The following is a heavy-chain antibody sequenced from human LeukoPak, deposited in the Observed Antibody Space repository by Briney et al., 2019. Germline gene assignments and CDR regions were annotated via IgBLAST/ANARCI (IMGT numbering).Heavy chain of an antibody. V-gene: IGHV3-7*01. Sequence: PGGSLRLSCAASGFTFSSYWMSWVRQAPGKGLEWVANIKQDGSEKYYVGSVKGRFTISRDNAKNSLYLQMNSLRAEDTAVYYCAKAAGVATIFDAFDIWGQGTMVTVSS. J-gene: IGHJ3*02. CDR2: IKQDGSEK. D-gene: IGHD5-12*01. CDR1: GFTFSSYW. CDR3: AKAAGVATIFDAFDI.